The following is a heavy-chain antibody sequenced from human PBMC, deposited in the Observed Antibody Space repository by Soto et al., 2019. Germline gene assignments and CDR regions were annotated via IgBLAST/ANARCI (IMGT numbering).Heavy chain of an antibody. D-gene: IGHD3-9*01. J-gene: IGHJ3*02. Sequence: QVQLQESGPGLVQPSGTLSLTCAVSGDSISSSNWWSWVRQPPGKGLEWVGEIYHSGSTNYSPSLKSXXTXSXXKSKNQFSLKLTSVTAADTAVYYCAREASRGAFDIWGQGTMVTVSS. CDR2: IYHSGST. CDR3: AREASRGAFDI. CDR1: GDSISSSNW. V-gene: IGHV4-4*02.